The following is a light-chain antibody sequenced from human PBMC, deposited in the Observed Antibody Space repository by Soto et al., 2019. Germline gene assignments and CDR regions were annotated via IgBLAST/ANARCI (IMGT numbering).Light chain of an antibody. CDR3: HQYNNWPPWT. CDR2: DAS. V-gene: IGKV3-15*01. Sequence: IGMPEFPAPPSVSPGERAPLSCRASRGISSNLAWYQQKPGQAPRLLIYDASTRATGIPARFSGSGSGTEFTLTISSLQSEDFAVYYCHQYNNWPPWTFGQGTKVDIK. J-gene: IGKJ1*01. CDR1: RGISSN.